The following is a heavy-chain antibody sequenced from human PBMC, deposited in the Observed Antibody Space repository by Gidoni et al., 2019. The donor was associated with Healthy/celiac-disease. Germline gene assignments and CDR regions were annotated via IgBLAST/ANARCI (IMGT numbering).Heavy chain of an antibody. D-gene: IGHD1-1*01. CDR1: GGSISSSSYY. J-gene: IGHJ4*02. Sequence: QLQLQESGPGLVKPSETLSLTCTVSGGSISSSSYYWGWIRQPPGKGLEWIGSIYYSGSTYYNPSLKSRVTISVDTSKNQFSLKLSSVTAADTAVYYCARIIRVEMATTSTLNFDYWGQGTLVTVSS. V-gene: IGHV4-39*01. CDR2: IYYSGST. CDR3: ARIIRVEMATTSTLNFDY.